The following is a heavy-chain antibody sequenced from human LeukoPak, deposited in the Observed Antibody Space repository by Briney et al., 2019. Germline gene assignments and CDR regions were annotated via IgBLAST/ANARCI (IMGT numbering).Heavy chain of an antibody. J-gene: IGHJ3*02. CDR2: IKDDGSGK. V-gene: IGHV3-7*01. CDR1: GFTFSNYW. Sequence: GGSLRLSCAASGFTFSNYWMSWVHQAPGKGLEWVANIKDDGSGKYYVDSVKGRFTISRDNAKNSLYLQMNSLRGEDTAVYYCARKRGSGAFDIWGQGTMVAVSS. D-gene: IGHD3-10*01. CDR3: ARKRGSGAFDI.